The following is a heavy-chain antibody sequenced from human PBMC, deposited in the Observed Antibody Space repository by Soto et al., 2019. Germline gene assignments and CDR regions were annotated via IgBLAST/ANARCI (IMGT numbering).Heavy chain of an antibody. CDR1: GGTFSSYA. D-gene: IGHD2-2*01. Sequence: QVQLVQSGAEVKKPGSSVKVSCKASGGTFSSYAISWVRQAPGQGLEWRGGIIPISGTANYAQKFQGRVMITADGSTSTAYMELSSLRSEDTAVYYCARSQGSSTSLEIYYYYYYGMDVWGQGTTVTVSS. J-gene: IGHJ6*02. CDR2: IIPISGTA. V-gene: IGHV1-69*01. CDR3: ARSQGSSTSLEIYYYYYYGMDV.